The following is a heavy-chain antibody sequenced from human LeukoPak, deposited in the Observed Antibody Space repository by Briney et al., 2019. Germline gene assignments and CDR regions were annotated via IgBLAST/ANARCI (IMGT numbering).Heavy chain of an antibody. V-gene: IGHV1-69-2*01. J-gene: IGHJ4*02. CDR3: ATDDYSGLLDY. CDR1: GYTFTDYY. CDR2: VGPEDGET. Sequence: GASVKVSCKVSGYTFTDYYMHWVQQAPGKGLEWMGLVGPEDGETIYAEKFQGRVTITADTSTDTAYTELSSLRSEDTAVYYCATDDYSGLLDYWGQGTLVTVSS. D-gene: IGHD4-11*01.